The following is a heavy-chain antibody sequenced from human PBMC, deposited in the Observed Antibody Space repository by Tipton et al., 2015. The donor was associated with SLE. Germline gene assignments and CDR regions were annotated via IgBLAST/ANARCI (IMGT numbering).Heavy chain of an antibody. D-gene: IGHD2-2*01. CDR1: GDSVSTNSAA. J-gene: IGHJ4*02. CDR3: ARVWGTGSRGVDY. CDR2: TYYRSKWYS. V-gene: IGHV6-1*01. Sequence: GLVKPSQTLSLTCAISGDSVSTNSAAWTWIRQSPSRGLEWLGRTYYRSKWYSAYAVSVKSRITINPDTSKNQFSLQLNSVTPEDTAVYYCARVWGTGSRGVDYWGQGTLVTVSS.